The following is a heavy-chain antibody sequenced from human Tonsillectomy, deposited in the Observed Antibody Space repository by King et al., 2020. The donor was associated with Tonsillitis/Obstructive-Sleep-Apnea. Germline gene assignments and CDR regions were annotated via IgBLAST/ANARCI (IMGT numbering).Heavy chain of an antibody. D-gene: IGHD1-7*01. CDR1: GFTVSSDY. V-gene: IGHV3-53*01. CDR3: ARPGGLELDFDY. CDR2: IYRDGTT. Sequence: VQLVESGGGLIQPGGSLRLSCAASGFTVSSDYMNWVRQAPGEGLEWVSIIYRDGTTYYADSVKGRFTISRDNSKNTLYLQMNSLRAEDTAVYYCARPGGLELDFDYWGQGTLVTVSS. J-gene: IGHJ4*02.